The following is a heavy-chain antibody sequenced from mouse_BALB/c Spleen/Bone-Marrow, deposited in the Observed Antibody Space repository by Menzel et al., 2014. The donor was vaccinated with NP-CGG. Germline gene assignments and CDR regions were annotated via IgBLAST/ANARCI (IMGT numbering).Heavy chain of an antibody. CDR3: ARSYDGYPYAMNY. CDR1: GYLFTSYY. CDR2: FDPFNGGT. Sequence: VQLQQSGPELMKPGASVKISCKASGYLFTSYYMHWVKQGHGESLEWIGYFDPFNGGTSYNQKFKGKATLTVDKSSSTAYMHLSSLTSEDSAVYFCARSYDGYPYAMNYWGQGTSVTASS. V-gene: IGHV1S135*01. J-gene: IGHJ4*01. D-gene: IGHD2-3*01.